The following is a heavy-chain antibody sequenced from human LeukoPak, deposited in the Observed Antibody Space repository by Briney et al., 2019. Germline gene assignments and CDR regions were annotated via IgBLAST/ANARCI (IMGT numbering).Heavy chain of an antibody. CDR3: AKGRGSSWFTSSYSMDV. J-gene: IGHJ6*03. CDR2: ISGSGGSS. D-gene: IGHD6-13*01. Sequence: GGSLRLSCAASGFTFSFAAMTWVRQPPGKGLEWVSPISGSGGSSYYADSVKGRFTISRDNSKNTLYLQMNSLRAEDTAVYYCAKGRGSSWFTSSYSMDVWGKGTTVTVSS. CDR1: GFTFSFAA. V-gene: IGHV3-23*01.